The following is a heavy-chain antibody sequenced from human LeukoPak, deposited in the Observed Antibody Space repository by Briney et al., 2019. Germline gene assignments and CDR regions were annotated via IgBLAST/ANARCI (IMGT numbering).Heavy chain of an antibody. CDR3: ARVRGPPYYCSSTSCTYWYFDL. J-gene: IGHJ2*01. CDR1: GGSISSGDYY. V-gene: IGHV4-30-4*08. D-gene: IGHD2-2*01. Sequence: PSETLSLTCTVSGGSISSGDYYWSWIRQPPGKGLEWIGYIYYSGSTYYNPSLKSRVTISVDTSKNQFSLKLSSVTAADTAVYYCARVRGPPYYCSSTSCTYWYFDLWGRGTLVTVSS. CDR2: IYYSGST.